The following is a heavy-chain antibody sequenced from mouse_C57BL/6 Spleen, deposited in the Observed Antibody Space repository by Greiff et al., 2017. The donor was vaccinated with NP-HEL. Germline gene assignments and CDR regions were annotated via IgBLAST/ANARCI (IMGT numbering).Heavy chain of an antibody. CDR2: ISDGGSYT. V-gene: IGHV5-4*01. CDR1: GFTFSSYA. CDR3: ARDQSYYDYGYYYAMDY. D-gene: IGHD2-4*01. J-gene: IGHJ4*01. Sequence: DVKLVESGGGLVKPGGSLKLSCAASGFTFSSYAMSWVRQTPEKRLEWVATISDGGSYTYYPDNVKGRFTISRDNAKNNLYLQMSHLKSEDTAMYYCARDQSYYDYGYYYAMDYWGQGTSVTVSS.